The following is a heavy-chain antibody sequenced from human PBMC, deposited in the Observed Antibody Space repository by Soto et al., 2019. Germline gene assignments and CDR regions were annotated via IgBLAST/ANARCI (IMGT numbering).Heavy chain of an antibody. CDR3: SSVRTSDYYLKY. CDR2: IKTDGSST. J-gene: IGHJ4*01. D-gene: IGHD1-7*01. V-gene: IGHV3-74*01. CDR1: GFTFSSYW. Sequence: PGGALRLSCSASGFTFSSYWRHWVRQAPGKGLVWVSRIKTDGSSTGYADSVKGRFTISRDNAQNTLYLQMNSLRAEDTALYHCSSVRTSDYYLKYWALETLVTVCS.